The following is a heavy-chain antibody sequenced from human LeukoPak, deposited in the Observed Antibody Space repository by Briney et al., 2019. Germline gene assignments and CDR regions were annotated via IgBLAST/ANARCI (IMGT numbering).Heavy chain of an antibody. V-gene: IGHV4-38-2*02. D-gene: IGHD5-12*01. J-gene: IGHJ4*02. CDR1: GYSISSGYY. CDR2: IYYSGTT. CDR3: ARVGYSGYDNRGSFDY. Sequence: PSETLSLTCTVSGYSISSGYYWGWIRQPPGKGLEWVGSIYYSGTTYYNPSLKSRVTISVDTSKNQFSLRLSSVTAADTAVYYCARVGYSGYDNRGSFDYWGQGTLVTVSS.